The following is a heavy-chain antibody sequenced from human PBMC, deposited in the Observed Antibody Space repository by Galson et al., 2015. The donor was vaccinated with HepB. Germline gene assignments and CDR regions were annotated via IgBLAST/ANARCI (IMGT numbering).Heavy chain of an antibody. CDR1: GYTFTSYA. J-gene: IGHJ5*02. CDR3: ARVGLTMRFDP. D-gene: IGHD3-3*01. Sequence: SVKVSCKASGYTFTSYAMHWVRQAPGQRLEWMGWINAGNGNTKYSQKFQGRVTITRDTSASTAYMELSSLSSEDTAVYYCARVGLTMRFDPWGQGTLVTVSS. CDR2: INAGNGNT. V-gene: IGHV1-3*01.